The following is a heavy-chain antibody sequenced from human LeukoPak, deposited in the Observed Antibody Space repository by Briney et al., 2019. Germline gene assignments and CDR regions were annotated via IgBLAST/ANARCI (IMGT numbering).Heavy chain of an antibody. V-gene: IGHV3-21*01. D-gene: IGHD3-10*01. CDR3: ARGDYYGSGSYSDY. CDR1: GFTFSSYS. CDR2: ISSSSSYI. J-gene: IGHJ4*02. Sequence: PGGSLRLSCAASGFTFSSYSMNWVRQAPGKGLEWVSSISSSSSYIYYADSVKGRFTISRDNPKNTLYLQMNSLRAEDTAVYYCARGDYYGSGSYSDYWGQGTLVTVSS.